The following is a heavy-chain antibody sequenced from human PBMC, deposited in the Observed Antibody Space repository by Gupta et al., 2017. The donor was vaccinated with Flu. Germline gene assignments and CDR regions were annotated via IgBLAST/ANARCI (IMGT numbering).Heavy chain of an antibody. CDR1: GFTFSSYG. Sequence: QVQLVESGGGVVQPGRSLRLSCAASGFTFSSYGMHWVRQAPGKGLEWVAVIWYDGSNKYYADSVKGRFTISRDNSKNTLYLQMNSLRAEDTAVYYCARDSPTDYGDYGGAFDIWGQGTMVTVSS. CDR3: ARDSPTDYGDYGGAFDI. J-gene: IGHJ3*02. D-gene: IGHD4-17*01. V-gene: IGHV3-33*01. CDR2: IWYDGSNK.